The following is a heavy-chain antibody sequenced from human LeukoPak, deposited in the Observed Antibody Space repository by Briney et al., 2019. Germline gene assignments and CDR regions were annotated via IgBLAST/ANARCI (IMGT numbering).Heavy chain of an antibody. Sequence: QPGGSLRLSCGGSGFTFKSFSMHWVRQAPGKGLEWVSDISSNSGIKSYADSVKGRFTISRDNAKNSLYLQMNSLRAEDTAVYYCARYSSSCSLDYWGQGTLVTVSS. D-gene: IGHD6-13*01. CDR1: GFTFKSFS. V-gene: IGHV3-48*04. J-gene: IGHJ4*02. CDR2: ISSNSGIK. CDR3: ARYSSSCSLDY.